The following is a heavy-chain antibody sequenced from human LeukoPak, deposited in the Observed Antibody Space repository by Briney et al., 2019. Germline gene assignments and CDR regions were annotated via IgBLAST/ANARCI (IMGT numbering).Heavy chain of an antibody. CDR1: GGSISSGSYY. CDR3: ARVPLYDFWSGYLPPYYYMDV. V-gene: IGHV4-61*02. Sequence: SETLSLTCTVSGGSISSGSYYWRWLRQPAGTGLEWIGRIYTSGSTNYNPSLKSGVTISVDTSKNQFSLKLSSVTAADTAVYYCARVPLYDFWSGYLPPYYYMDVWGKGTTVTVSS. J-gene: IGHJ6*03. CDR2: IYTSGST. D-gene: IGHD3-3*01.